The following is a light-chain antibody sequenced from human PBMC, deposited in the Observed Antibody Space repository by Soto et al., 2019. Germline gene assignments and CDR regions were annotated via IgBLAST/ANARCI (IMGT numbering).Light chain of an antibody. V-gene: IGKV3-15*01. J-gene: IGKJ2*01. CDR3: QHYNSWPPELT. CDR1: QSVSNN. CDR2: GAF. Sequence: EIAMTQSPATLSVSPGERVTLSCRASQSVSNNLAWYQQKPGQAPRPLIYGAFTRATGVPARFRGSGSGTEFTLTISSLQSEDFAVYYCQHYNSWPPELTFGQGTKLEIK.